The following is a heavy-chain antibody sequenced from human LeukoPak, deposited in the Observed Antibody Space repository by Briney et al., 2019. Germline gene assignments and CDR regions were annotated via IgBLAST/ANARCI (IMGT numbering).Heavy chain of an antibody. J-gene: IGHJ4*02. D-gene: IGHD6-19*01. V-gene: IGHV3-9*01. CDR2: ISWNSGSI. CDR3: AKARQKWLAPLDY. CDR1: GFTFDDYA. Sequence: SLRLSCAASGFTFDDYAMHWVRQAPGKGLEWVSGISWNSGSIGYADSVKGRFTISRDNAKNSLYLQMNSLRAEDTALYYCAKARQKWLAPLDYWGQGTLVTVSS.